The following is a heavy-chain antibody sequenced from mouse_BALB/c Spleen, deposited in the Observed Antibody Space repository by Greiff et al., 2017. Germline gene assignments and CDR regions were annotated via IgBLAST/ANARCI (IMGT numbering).Heavy chain of an antibody. CDR1: GYTFTSYW. CDR2: INPSTGYT. J-gene: IGHJ2*01. D-gene: IGHD1-1*01. Sequence: QVQLQQPGAELVKPGASVKLSCKASGYTFTSYWMHWVKQRPGQGLEWIGEINPSTGYTEYNQKFKDKATLTADKSSSTAYMQLSSLTSEDSAVYYCASTVVATSDYWGQGTTLTVSS. V-gene: IGHV1S81*02. CDR3: ASTVVATSDY.